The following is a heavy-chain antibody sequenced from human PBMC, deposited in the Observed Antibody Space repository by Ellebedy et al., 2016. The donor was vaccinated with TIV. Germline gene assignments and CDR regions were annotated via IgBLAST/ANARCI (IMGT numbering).Heavy chain of an antibody. CDR1: GGSFSGYY. V-gene: IGHV4-34*01. CDR2: INHSGNT. Sequence: MPSETLSLTCAVYGGSFSGYYWSWIRQPPGKGLEWIGEINHSGNTNYNQSLKSRVTISIDTSKNQFSLKLSTVTAADTAVYYCARREGYYGSGSYYANWGQGTLVTVSS. CDR3: ARREGYYGSGSYYAN. D-gene: IGHD3-10*01. J-gene: IGHJ4*02.